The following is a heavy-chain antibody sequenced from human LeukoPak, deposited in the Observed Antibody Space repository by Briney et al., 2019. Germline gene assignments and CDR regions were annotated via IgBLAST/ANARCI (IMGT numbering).Heavy chain of an antibody. D-gene: IGHD4/OR15-4a*01. V-gene: IGHV3-23*01. CDR2: ISIGGDMT. Sequence: PGGSLRLSCEVSGFPFSSHAMSWVRQAPGRSLEWVSGISIGGDMTYYADSVQGRFIISRDNSKNTVYLQMDSLRVEDTAVYYCANEEVPNDYWGQGTLVTVSS. CDR3: ANEEVPNDY. CDR1: GFPFSSHA. J-gene: IGHJ4*02.